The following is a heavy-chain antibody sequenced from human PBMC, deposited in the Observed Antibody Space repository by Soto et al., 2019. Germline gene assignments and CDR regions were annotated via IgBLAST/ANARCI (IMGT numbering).Heavy chain of an antibody. Sequence: PWGSLGLSCAASGFSVSSSAMHWSLQATGKGLESVSGISSNGGSTYYANSVKGRFTISRDNPKNTLYLQIGSLTAEDMAVYYCARLIGYHSSYFDYLGQGTLVTVSS. D-gene: IGHD5-12*01. V-gene: IGHV3-64*01. CDR2: ISSNGGST. CDR1: GFSVSSSA. CDR3: ARLIGYHSSYFDY. J-gene: IGHJ4*02.